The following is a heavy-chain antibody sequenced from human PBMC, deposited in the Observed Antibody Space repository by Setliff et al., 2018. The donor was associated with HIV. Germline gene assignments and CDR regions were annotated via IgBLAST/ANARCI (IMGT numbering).Heavy chain of an antibody. CDR3: ARRTYYNSSGVDY. CDR1: GGSFSGYY. D-gene: IGHD3-10*01. CDR2: INHSGST. J-gene: IGHJ4*02. V-gene: IGHV4-34*01. Sequence: PSETLSLTCAVYGGSFSGYYWSWIRQPPGKGLEWIGEINHSGSTNYNPSLKSRVTISLDTSKNQFSLKLRSVTAADTAVYYCARRTYYNSSGVDYWGQGTLVTVSS.